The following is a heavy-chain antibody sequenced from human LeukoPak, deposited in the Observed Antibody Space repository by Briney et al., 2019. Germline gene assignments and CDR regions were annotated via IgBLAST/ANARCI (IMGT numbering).Heavy chain of an antibody. CDR3: ARNYYDSSGYYLKY. CDR2: ISYDGGNK. J-gene: IGHJ4*02. CDR1: GFTFSSYA. Sequence: GRSLRLSCAASGFTFSSYAMHWVRQAPGKGLEWVAVISYDGGNKYYADSVKGRFTISRDNSKNTLYLQMNSLRAEDTAVYYCARNYYDSSGYYLKYWGQGTLVTVSS. D-gene: IGHD3-22*01. V-gene: IGHV3-30*04.